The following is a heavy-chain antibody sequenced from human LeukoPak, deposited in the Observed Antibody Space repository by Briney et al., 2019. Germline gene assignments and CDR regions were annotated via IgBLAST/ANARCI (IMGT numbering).Heavy chain of an antibody. CDR3: ARDPSTFYFDY. V-gene: IGHV4-59*01. J-gene: IGHJ4*02. CDR1: GGSISSYH. D-gene: IGHD3-16*01. Sequence: SGTLSLTLTFCGGSISSYHWSWMRQPPGKGLEWMGYIYSSGSTDYNPSLKCRVNISVDTSKSQVSLKLSSVTAGDTAIYYCARDPSTFYFDYWGQGALATVSS. CDR2: IYSSGST.